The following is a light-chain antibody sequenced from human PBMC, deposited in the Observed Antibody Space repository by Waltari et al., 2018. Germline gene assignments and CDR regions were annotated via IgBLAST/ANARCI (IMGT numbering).Light chain of an antibody. Sequence: HSALTQPASVSGSPGQSITIPCSGSSSDVGGYNYVSWYLQYPRQAPKLIIYDVSQRPSEISDRFAGSKSGSTASLTISGLQAEDEADYYCSSYTSSNTVVFGGGTKVTVL. J-gene: IGLJ2*01. V-gene: IGLV2-14*03. CDR3: SSYTSSNTVV. CDR2: DVS. CDR1: SSDVGGYNY.